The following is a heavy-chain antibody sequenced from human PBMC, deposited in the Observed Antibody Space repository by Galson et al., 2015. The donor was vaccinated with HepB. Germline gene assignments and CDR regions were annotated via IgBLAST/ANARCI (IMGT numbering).Heavy chain of an antibody. J-gene: IGHJ4*02. CDR2: ITNSGGST. CDR1: GFTFSDYG. Sequence: SLRLSCAASGFTFSDYGMSWVRQAPGKGLEWVSFITNSGGSTYYADSVKGRFTISRDNSKNTLFLQMSTLRADDTAVYYCAKTPLLESRGDCWGQGTLVTVSS. CDR3: AKTPLLESRGDC. D-gene: IGHD3-10*01. V-gene: IGHV3-23*01.